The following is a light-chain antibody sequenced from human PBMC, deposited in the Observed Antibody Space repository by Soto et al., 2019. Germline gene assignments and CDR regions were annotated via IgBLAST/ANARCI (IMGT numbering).Light chain of an antibody. CDR1: SSDVGAYNS. V-gene: IGLV2-14*01. CDR2: DVS. CDR3: SSYTRSSTLV. Sequence: QSVLTQPASVSGAPGQSITISCTGTSSDVGAYNSVAWYQHNPGKAPKLMIYDVSNRPSGVSSRFSGSKSANTASLSVSGLKADDEADYYCSSYTRSSTLVFGTGTKLTVL. J-gene: IGLJ1*01.